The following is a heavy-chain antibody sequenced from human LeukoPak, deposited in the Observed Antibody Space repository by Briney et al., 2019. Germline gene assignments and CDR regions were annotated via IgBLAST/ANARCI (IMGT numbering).Heavy chain of an antibody. J-gene: IGHJ3*02. Sequence: GGSLRLSCSASGFIFNTFGMNWVRQAPGKGLEWVSSITSTTTYTYYADSVKGRFTISRDNAKNSLFLQMNSLRAEDTAVYYCAKTSYSSGWYGNHAFDIWGQGTMVTVSS. CDR1: GFIFNTFG. V-gene: IGHV3-21*01. CDR2: ITSTTTYT. D-gene: IGHD6-19*01. CDR3: AKTSYSSGWYGNHAFDI.